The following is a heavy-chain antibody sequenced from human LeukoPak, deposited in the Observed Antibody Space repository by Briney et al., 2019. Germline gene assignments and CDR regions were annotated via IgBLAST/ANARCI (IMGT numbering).Heavy chain of an antibody. V-gene: IGHV1-2*02. J-gene: IGHJ4*02. D-gene: IGHD6-13*01. CDR1: GYTFTGYY. Sequence: GASVKVSCKASGYTFTGYYMHWVRQAPGQGLEWMGWISPNSGATNYAQNFQARVTMTGDTSISTAYMELSSLRSDDTAVYYCARLGGGSSWSNFVFWGQGTLVTVSS. CDR3: ARLGGGSSWSNFVF. CDR2: ISPNSGAT.